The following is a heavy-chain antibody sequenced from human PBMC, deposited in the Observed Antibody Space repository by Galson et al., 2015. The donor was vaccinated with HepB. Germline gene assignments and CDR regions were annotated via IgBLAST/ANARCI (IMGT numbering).Heavy chain of an antibody. D-gene: IGHD6-13*01. V-gene: IGHV3-73*01. CDR2: IRSKANSYAT. Sequence: SLRLSCAASGFTFSGSAMHWVRQASGKGLEWVGRIRSKANSYATAYAASVKGRFTISRDDSKNTAYLQMNSLKTEDTAVYYCTRHPSSIAAAGTRSYYYYYYMDVWGKGTTVTVSS. J-gene: IGHJ6*03. CDR3: TRHPSSIAAAGTRSYYYYYYMDV. CDR1: GFTFSGSA.